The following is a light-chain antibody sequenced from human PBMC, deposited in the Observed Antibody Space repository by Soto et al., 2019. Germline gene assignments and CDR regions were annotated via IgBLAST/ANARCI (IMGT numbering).Light chain of an antibody. CDR2: RAS. CDR3: QKYSNWPPWT. CDR1: QSLGGN. J-gene: IGKJ1*01. V-gene: IGKV3-15*01. Sequence: EIVMTQSPATLSVSPGDTATLSCRASQSLGGNLAWYQQKPGQAPRLLIFRASSRATGVPDRFSASGSGTEFTLTISGLQSEDFAVYYCQKYSNWPPWTFGPGTKVDIK.